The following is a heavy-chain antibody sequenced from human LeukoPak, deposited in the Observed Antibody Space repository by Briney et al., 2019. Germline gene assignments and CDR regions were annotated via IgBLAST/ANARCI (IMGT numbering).Heavy chain of an antibody. D-gene: IGHD3-10*01. CDR3: AGESFDI. Sequence: SGGSLRLSCAASGFTFSSYSMNWVRQAPGKGLEWVSGISDSGGSTYYADSVKGRFIISRDNSKNTLYLQMNSLRPEDTAVYYCAGESFDIWGQGTTVTVSS. CDR1: GFTFSSYS. CDR2: ISDSGGST. J-gene: IGHJ3*02. V-gene: IGHV3-23*01.